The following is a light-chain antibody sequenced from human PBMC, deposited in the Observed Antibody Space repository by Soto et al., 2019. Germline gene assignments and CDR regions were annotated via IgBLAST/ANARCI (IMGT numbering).Light chain of an antibody. J-gene: IGKJ3*01. CDR1: QNIGSF. V-gene: IGKV1-39*01. CDR3: QQSYGNPG. Sequence: DIQMTQSPSSLSASVGDRVTITCRASQNIGSFLNWYHQKPGKAPRLLIYATSSLQSGVPSRFSGSRSWADFTLTITSLQPEDFGTFYCQQSYGNPGFAPGTKVHIK. CDR2: ATS.